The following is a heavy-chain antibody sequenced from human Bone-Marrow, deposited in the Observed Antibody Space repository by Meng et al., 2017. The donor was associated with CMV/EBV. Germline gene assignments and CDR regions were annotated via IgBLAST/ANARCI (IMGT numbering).Heavy chain of an antibody. J-gene: IGHJ5*02. CDR1: GYTFTSYD. Sequence: ASVKVSCKASGYTFTSYDINWVRQATGQGLEWMGWMNPNSGNTDYAQKFQGRVTITRNTSISTAYMEPSSLRSEDTAVYYVTEGIRLFAQANWFDPWGQGTLVTVAS. CDR2: MNPNSGNT. V-gene: IGHV1-8*03. D-gene: IGHD2-21*01. CDR3: TEGIRLFAQANWFDP.